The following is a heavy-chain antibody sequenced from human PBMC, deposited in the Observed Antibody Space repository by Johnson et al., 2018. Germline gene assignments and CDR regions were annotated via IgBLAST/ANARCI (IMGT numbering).Heavy chain of an antibody. CDR3: AGDSYYYGAGSYSYYYGMDV. V-gene: IGHV3-30*04. D-gene: IGHD3-10*01. CDR2: ISYDGSNK. J-gene: IGHJ6*02. CDR1: GFTFSSYA. Sequence: QVQLVQSGGGLVQPGRSLRLSCAASGFTFSSYAMHWVRQAPGKGLEWVAVISYDGSNKYYADSVKRRFTISRDNSKNTLYLQMNILRAEDTAGYYCAGDSYYYGAGSYSYYYGMDVWGQGTTVTVSS.